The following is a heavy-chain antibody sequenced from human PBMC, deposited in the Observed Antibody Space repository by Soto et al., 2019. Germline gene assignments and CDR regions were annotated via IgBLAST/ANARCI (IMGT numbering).Heavy chain of an antibody. CDR3: ARSVVVPAAPDY. CDR2: INAGNGNT. J-gene: IGHJ4*02. D-gene: IGHD2-2*01. V-gene: IGHV1-3*01. Sequence: SVKVSSNASGYTFTNSAMHWVRQAPGQKIEWMGWINAGNGNTKYSQKFQGRVTITRDTSASTAYMELSSLRSEDTAVYYCARSVVVPAAPDYWGQGAVVTVSS. CDR1: GYTFTNSA.